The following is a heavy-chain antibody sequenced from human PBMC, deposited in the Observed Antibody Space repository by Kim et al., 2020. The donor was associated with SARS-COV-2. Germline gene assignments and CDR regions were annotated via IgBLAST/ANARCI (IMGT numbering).Heavy chain of an antibody. V-gene: IGHV4-34*01. J-gene: IGHJ5*02. D-gene: IGHD3-16*01. Sequence: SETLSLTCAVYGGSFSGYYWSWIRQPPGKGLEWIGEINHSGSTNYNPSLKSRVTISVDTSKNQFSLKLSSVTAADTAVYYCAHAWGRKYNWFDPWGQGTLVTVSS. CDR1: GGSFSGYY. CDR3: AHAWGRKYNWFDP. CDR2: INHSGST.